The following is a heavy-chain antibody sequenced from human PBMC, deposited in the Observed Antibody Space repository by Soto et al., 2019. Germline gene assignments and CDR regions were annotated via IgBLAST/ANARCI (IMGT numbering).Heavy chain of an antibody. Sequence: QVQLQESGPGLLKPSQTLTLTCTVSGGSILNGGHYWTWIRQHPGKGLEWIGRIFFSGNTHYNPARTRRLTFSLDTAKNQFSLKLASVTAADTVIYYCARDNYGGRLDFWGPGTLVTVSS. CDR3: ARDNYGGRLDF. D-gene: IGHD4-17*01. J-gene: IGHJ4*02. V-gene: IGHV4-31*03. CDR1: GGSILNGGHY. CDR2: IFFSGNT.